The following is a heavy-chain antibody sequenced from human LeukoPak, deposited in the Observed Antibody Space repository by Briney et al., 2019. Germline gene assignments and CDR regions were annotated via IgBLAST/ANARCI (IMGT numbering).Heavy chain of an antibody. J-gene: IGHJ4*02. Sequence: SETLSLTCTVSGGSISSYHWSWIRQPPGKGLEWIGYIYYSGSTNYNPSLKSRVTISVDTSKNQFSLKLSSVTAADTAVYYCARESLGYCSSTSCPFDYWGQGTLVTVSS. D-gene: IGHD2-2*01. CDR1: GGSISSYH. V-gene: IGHV4-59*01. CDR2: IYYSGST. CDR3: ARESLGYCSSTSCPFDY.